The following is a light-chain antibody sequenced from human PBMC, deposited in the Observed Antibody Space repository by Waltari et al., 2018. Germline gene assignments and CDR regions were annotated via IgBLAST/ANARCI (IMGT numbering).Light chain of an antibody. CDR1: QGIANY. CDR2: DAS. V-gene: IGKV1-33*01. CDR3: QQSFI. Sequence: DIQMTQSPSSLSASVGDRVTITCQTSQGIANYLNWYQQRPGTAPKLLIYDASNLETGVPSRFSGSGTGTDFTLTISNLQPEDIATYYCQQSFIFGPGTKVEIK. J-gene: IGKJ3*01.